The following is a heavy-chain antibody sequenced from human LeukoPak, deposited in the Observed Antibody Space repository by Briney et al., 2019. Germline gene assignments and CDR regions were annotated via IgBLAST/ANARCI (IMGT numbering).Heavy chain of an antibody. CDR2: IYYSGST. CDR1: GGSISSYY. CDR3: ARSPDYAARFYYFDY. V-gene: IGHV4-59*01. D-gene: IGHD4-17*01. J-gene: IGHJ4*02. Sequence: SETLSLTCTVSGGSISSYYWSWIRQPPGKGLEWIGYIYYSGSTNYNPSLKSRVTISVDTSKNQFSLKLSSVTAADTAVYYCARSPDYAARFYYFDYWGQGTLVTVSS.